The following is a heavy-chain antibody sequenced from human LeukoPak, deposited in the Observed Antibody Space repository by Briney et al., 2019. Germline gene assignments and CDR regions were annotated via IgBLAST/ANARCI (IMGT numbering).Heavy chain of an antibody. CDR2: IYSGGST. J-gene: IGHJ4*02. D-gene: IGHD1-26*01. CDR1: GFTFNSYA. V-gene: IGHV3-66*01. CDR3: ARVVGATLDYFDY. Sequence: GGSLRLSCAASGFTFNSYAMSWVRQAPGKGLEWVSVIYSGGSTYYADSVKGRFTISRDNSKNTLYLQMNSLRAEDTAVYYCARVVGATLDYFDYWGQGTLVTVSS.